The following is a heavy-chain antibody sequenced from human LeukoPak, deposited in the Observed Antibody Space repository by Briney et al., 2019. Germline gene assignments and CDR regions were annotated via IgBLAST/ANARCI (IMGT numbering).Heavy chain of an antibody. Sequence: SETLSLTCTVSGGSISSSSYYWGWIRQPPGKGLEWIGSIYYSGSTYYNPSLKSRVTISVDTSKNQFSLKLSSVTAADTAVYYCARDRLGDYGGYFDYWGQGTLVTVSS. CDR2: IYYSGST. V-gene: IGHV4-39*07. D-gene: IGHD4-23*01. CDR1: GGSISSSSYY. J-gene: IGHJ4*02. CDR3: ARDRLGDYGGYFDY.